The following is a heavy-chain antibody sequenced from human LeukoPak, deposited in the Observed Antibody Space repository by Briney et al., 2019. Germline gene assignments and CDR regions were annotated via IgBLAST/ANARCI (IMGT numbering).Heavy chain of an antibody. CDR3: ARDRVAAVARGEVDY. J-gene: IGHJ4*02. Sequence: PGGSLRLSCVASGFTFSRYWMHWVRQAPGKGLVWVSRINSDGRSTNYADSVKGRFSISRDNAENTLYLQMNSLRVEDTAVYYCARDRVAAVARGEVDYWGQGTLVTVSS. CDR2: INSDGRST. V-gene: IGHV3-74*01. D-gene: IGHD6-13*01. CDR1: GFTFSRYW.